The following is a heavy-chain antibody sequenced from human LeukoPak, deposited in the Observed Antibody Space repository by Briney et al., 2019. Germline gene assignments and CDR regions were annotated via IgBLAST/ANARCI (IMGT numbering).Heavy chain of an antibody. CDR1: GFTFSSYA. J-gene: IGHJ6*02. D-gene: IGHD6-6*01. V-gene: IGHV3-23*01. CDR3: ASIASIAARPDYYNGMDV. CDR2: ISGSGGST. Sequence: GGSLRLSCAASGFTFSSYAMSWVRQAPGKGLEWVSAISGSGGSTYYADSVKGRFTISRDNSKNTLYLQMNSLRAEDTAVYYCASIASIAARPDYYNGMDVWGQGTTVTVSS.